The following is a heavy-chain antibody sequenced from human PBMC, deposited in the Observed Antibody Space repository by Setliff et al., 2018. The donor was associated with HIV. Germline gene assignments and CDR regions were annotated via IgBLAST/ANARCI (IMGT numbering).Heavy chain of an antibody. Sequence: ASVKVSCKTSGGAFSRNAINWVRQAPGQGLEWLGGIIPLFGMRNVAPKFQDRVTITAVKSTSTSYMGLSSLRSDDTAVYYCALGPQLYGAFDSWGQGALVTVSS. CDR3: ALGPQLYGAFDS. CDR1: GGAFSRNA. V-gene: IGHV1-69*10. CDR2: IIPLFGMR. D-gene: IGHD2-8*01. J-gene: IGHJ4*02.